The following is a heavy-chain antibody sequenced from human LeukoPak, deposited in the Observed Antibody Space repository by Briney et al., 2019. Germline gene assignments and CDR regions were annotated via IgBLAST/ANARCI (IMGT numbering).Heavy chain of an antibody. J-gene: IGHJ4*02. Sequence: GRSLRLSCTASGFAFDEHGMSWVRQVPGKGLEWVSGISWSGGSTGYADPLRGRFTISRDNAKNSLYLQMDSLRAEDTALYYCARAPITSPFYFDYWGQGTLVTVSS. CDR2: ISWSGGST. V-gene: IGHV3-20*04. CDR3: ARAPITSPFYFDY. D-gene: IGHD2-2*01. CDR1: GFAFDEHG.